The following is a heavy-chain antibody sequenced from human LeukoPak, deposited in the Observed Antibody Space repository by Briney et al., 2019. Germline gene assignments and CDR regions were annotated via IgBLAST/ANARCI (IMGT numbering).Heavy chain of an antibody. J-gene: IGHJ4*02. CDR3: ARRRIRTYYYDSSGYFDY. D-gene: IGHD3-22*01. Sequence: SETLSLTCAVYGGSFSGYYWGWIRQPPGKGLEWIGSIYYSGSTYYNPSLKSRVTISVDTSKNQFSLKLSSVTAADTAVYYCARRRIRTYYYDSSGYFDYWGQGTLVTVSS. CDR1: GGSFSGYY. V-gene: IGHV4-39*01. CDR2: IYYSGST.